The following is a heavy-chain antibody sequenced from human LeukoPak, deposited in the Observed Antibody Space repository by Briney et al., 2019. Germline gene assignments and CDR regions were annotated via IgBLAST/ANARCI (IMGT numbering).Heavy chain of an antibody. J-gene: IGHJ4*02. CDR3: ARDSPIGGRNGYRIFDY. V-gene: IGHV4-59*01. Sequence: PSETLSLTCTVSGGSISSYYWSWIRQPPGKGLEWIGSIYYSGSTNYNPSPKSRVTISVDTSKNQFSLKLSSVTAADTAVYFCARDSPIGGRNGYRIFDYWGQGTLVTVSS. CDR2: IYYSGST. D-gene: IGHD5-24*01. CDR1: GGSISSYY.